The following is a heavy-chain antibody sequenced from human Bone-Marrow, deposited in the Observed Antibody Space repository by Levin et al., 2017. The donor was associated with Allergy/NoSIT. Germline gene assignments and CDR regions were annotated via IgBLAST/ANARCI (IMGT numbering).Heavy chain of an antibody. V-gene: IGHV3-33*01. D-gene: IGHD6-19*01. CDR3: ARRGIAVGSFDY. CDR1: GFTFSSYG. CDR2: IWYDGSNK. J-gene: IGHJ4*02. Sequence: PGGSLRLSCAASGFTFSSYGMHWVRQAPGKGLEWVAVIWYDGSNKYYADSVKGRFTISRDNSKNTLYLQMNSLRAEDTAVYYCARRGIAVGSFDYWGQGTLVTVSS.